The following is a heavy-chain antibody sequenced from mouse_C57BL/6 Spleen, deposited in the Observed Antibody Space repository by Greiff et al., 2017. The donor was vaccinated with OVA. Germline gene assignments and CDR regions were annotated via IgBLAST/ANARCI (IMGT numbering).Heavy chain of an antibody. Sequence: QVQLKQPGAELVRPGSSVKLSCKASGYTFTSYWMDWVKQRPGQGLEWIGNIYPSDSETHYNQKFKDKATLTVDKSSSTAYMQLSSLTSEDAAVYYCARGGLGRYFDVWGTGTTVTVSS. CDR3: ARGGLGRYFDV. CDR2: IYPSDSET. CDR1: GYTFTSYW. V-gene: IGHV1-61*01. J-gene: IGHJ1*03. D-gene: IGHD4-1*01.